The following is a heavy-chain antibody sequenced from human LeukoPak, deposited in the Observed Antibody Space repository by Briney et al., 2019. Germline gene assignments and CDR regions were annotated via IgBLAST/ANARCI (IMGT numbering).Heavy chain of an antibody. CDR3: ARENSGSYRESDY. V-gene: IGHV4-4*07. CDR1: GGSISSYY. J-gene: IGHJ4*02. Sequence: SETLSLTCTVSGGSISSYYWSWIRQPAGKGLEWIGRIYTSGSTNYNASLKSRVSMSVDTSKSQFSLKLSSVTAADTAVSYCARENSGSYRESDYWGQGTLVTVSS. CDR2: IYTSGST. D-gene: IGHD1-26*01.